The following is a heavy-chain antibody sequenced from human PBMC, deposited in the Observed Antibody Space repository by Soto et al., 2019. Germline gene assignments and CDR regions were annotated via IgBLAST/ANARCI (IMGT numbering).Heavy chain of an antibody. CDR2: ISAYNGNT. J-gene: IGHJ3*02. D-gene: IGHD6-13*01. CDR1: GYTFTSYG. V-gene: IGHV1-18*01. CDR3: ARDFLVGASAAASAWDAFDI. Sequence: ASVKVSCKASGYTFTSYGISWVRQAPGQGLEWMGWISAYNGNTNYAQKLQGRVTMTTDTSTSTAYMELRSLRSDDTAVYYCARDFLVGASAAASAWDAFDIWGQGTMVTVSS.